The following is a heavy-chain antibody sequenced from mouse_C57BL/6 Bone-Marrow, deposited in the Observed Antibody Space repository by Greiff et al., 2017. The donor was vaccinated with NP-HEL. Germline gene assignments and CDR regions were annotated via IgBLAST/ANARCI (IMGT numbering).Heavy chain of an antibody. CDR3: ARGVG. V-gene: IGHV1-26*01. J-gene: IGHJ2*01. CDR1: GYTFTDYY. CDR2: INPNNGGT. Sequence: VQLQQSGPELVKPGASVKISCKASGYTFTDYYMHWVKQSHGKSLEWIGDINPNNGGTSYNEKFKGKATLIVDKSSSTAYMQLRSLTSEDSAVYYCARGVGWGQGTTLTVSS.